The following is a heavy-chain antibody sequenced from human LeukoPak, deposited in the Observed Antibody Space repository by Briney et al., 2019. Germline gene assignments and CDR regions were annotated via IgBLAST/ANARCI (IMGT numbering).Heavy chain of an antibody. V-gene: IGHV3-7*01. CDR1: GFTFSTSW. Sequence: GGSLRLSCAASGFTFSTSWMSWVRQAPGKGLEWVANIQQDGSAKYYVDSVKGRFTISRDNAKNSLYLQMNSLRAEDTAVYYCARFTLYDNSGYYSWLFDFWGQGTLVTVSS. CDR2: IQQDGSAK. D-gene: IGHD3-22*01. J-gene: IGHJ4*02. CDR3: ARFTLYDNSGYYSWLFDF.